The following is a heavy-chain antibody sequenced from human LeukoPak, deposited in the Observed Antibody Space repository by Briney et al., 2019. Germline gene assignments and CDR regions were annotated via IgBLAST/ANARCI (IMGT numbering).Heavy chain of an antibody. CDR1: GYTFTSYA. J-gene: IGHJ4*02. V-gene: IGHV1-3*01. CDR2: INAGNGNT. Sequence: ASVKVSCKASGYTFTSYAMHWVRQAPGQRLEWMGWINAGNGNTKYSQKFQGRVTITRDTSASTAYMELSSLRSEDTAVYYCARDAFEGFLGWLPYYFDYWGQGTLVTVSS. D-gene: IGHD3-3*01. CDR3: ARDAFEGFLGWLPYYFDY.